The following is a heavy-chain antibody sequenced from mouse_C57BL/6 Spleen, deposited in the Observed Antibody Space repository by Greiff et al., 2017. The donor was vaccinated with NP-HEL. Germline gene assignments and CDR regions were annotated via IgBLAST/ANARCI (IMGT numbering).Heavy chain of an antibody. CDR1: GYAFSSSW. V-gene: IGHV1-82*01. CDR3: ARAYYYGSSYEGG. CDR2: IYPGDGDT. Sequence: QVQLQQSGPELVKPGASVKISCKASGYAFSSSWMNWVKQRPGKGLEWIGRIYPGDGDTNYNGKFKGKATLTADKSSSTTYMQLSSLTSEDSAVCFCARAYYYGSSYEGGWGQGTTLTVSS. J-gene: IGHJ2*01. D-gene: IGHD1-1*01.